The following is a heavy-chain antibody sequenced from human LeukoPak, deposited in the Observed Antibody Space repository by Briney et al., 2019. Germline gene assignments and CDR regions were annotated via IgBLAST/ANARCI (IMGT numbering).Heavy chain of an antibody. CDR1: GGSFSGYY. CDR2: INHSGST. CDR3: ATRTVTADY. D-gene: IGHD2-21*02. J-gene: IGHJ4*02. Sequence: SETLPLTCAVYGGSFSGYYWSWIRQPPGKGLEWIGEINHSGSTNYNPSLKSRVTISVDTSKNQFSLKLSSVTAADTAVYYCATRTVTADYWGQGTLVTVSS. V-gene: IGHV4-34*01.